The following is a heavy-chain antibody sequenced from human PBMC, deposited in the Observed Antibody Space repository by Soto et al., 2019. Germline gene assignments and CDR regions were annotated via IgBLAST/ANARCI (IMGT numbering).Heavy chain of an antibody. V-gene: IGHV3-30-3*01. CDR3: TTLGHYYDSSPLDV. CDR1: GFTFSSYA. Sequence: GGSLRLSCAASGFTFSSYAMHWVRQAPGKGLEWVAVISYDGSNKYYAAPVKGRFTISRDDSKNTLYLQMNSLKTEDTAVYYCTTLGHYYDSSPLDVWGQGTTVTVSS. J-gene: IGHJ6*02. D-gene: IGHD3-22*01. CDR2: ISYDGSNK.